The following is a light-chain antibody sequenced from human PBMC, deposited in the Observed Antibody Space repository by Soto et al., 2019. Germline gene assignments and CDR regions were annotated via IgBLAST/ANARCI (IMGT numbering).Light chain of an antibody. J-gene: IGLJ1*01. CDR3: SSYTSSSPYV. CDR1: SSDVGGYNY. Sequence: QSALTQPASVSGSPGQSITISCTGTSSDVGGYNYVSWYQQHPGKAPKVLIYDVSNRASGVSNRFSGSKSGNTASLTISGLQAEDEADYYCSSYTSSSPYVFGTGTKLTVL. V-gene: IGLV2-14*01. CDR2: DVS.